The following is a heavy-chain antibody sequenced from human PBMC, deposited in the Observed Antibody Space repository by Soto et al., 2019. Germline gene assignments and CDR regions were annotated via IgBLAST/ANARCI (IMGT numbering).Heavy chain of an antibody. CDR1: GYAFTGSY. CDR3: ARGRYSSSFYFYYGMDV. Sequence: ASLKVSCKACGYAFTGSYMHSVRQAPGQGLEWMGWINPNSGGTNYAQKFQGWVTMTRDTSISTAYMELSRLRSDDTAVYYCARGRYSSSFYFYYGMDVWGQGTTVTVSS. J-gene: IGHJ6*02. V-gene: IGHV1-2*04. CDR2: INPNSGGT. D-gene: IGHD6-6*01.